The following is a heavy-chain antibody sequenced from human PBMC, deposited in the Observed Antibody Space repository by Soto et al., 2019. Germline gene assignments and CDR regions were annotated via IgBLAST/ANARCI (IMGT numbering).Heavy chain of an antibody. V-gene: IGHV4-30-2*01. D-gene: IGHD6-13*01. CDR2: IYHSGSN. Sequence: QLQLQESGSGLVKPSQTLSLTCAVSGGSISSGGYSWSWIRQPPGKGLEWIGCIYHSGSNYYNPSLKSRVTISVDRSKNQFSLKLSSVTAADTAVYYCARVGSSPGGYYFDYWGQGTLVTVSS. CDR3: ARVGSSPGGYYFDY. CDR1: GGSISSGGYS. J-gene: IGHJ4*02.